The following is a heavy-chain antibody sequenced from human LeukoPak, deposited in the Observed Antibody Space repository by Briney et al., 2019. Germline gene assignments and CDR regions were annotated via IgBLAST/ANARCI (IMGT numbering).Heavy chain of an antibody. J-gene: IGHJ4*02. V-gene: IGHV4-34*01. D-gene: IGHD3-3*01. CDR2: INHGGST. CDR3: AGIRYYDFWSGYYYYFDY. Sequence: SETLSLTCAVYGGSFSGYYWSWIRQPPGKGLEWIGEINHGGSTNYNPSLKSRVTISVDTSKNQFSLKLSSVTAADTAVYYCAGIRYYDFWSGYYYYFDYWGQGTLVTVSS. CDR1: GGSFSGYY.